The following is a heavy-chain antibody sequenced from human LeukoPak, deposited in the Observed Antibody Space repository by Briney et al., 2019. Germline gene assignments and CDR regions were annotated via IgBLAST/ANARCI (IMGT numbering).Heavy chain of an antibody. D-gene: IGHD4-23*01. CDR3: ARGRGYGGNSLNSYFDY. J-gene: IGHJ4*02. V-gene: IGHV4-28*03. Sequence: GYIYYSGSTYYNPSLKSRVTISVDTSKNQFSLKLSSVTAADTAVYYCARGRGYGGNSLNSYFDYWGQGTLVTVSS. CDR2: IYYSGST.